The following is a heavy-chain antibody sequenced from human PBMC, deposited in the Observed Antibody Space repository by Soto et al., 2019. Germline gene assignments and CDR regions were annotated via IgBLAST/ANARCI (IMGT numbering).Heavy chain of an antibody. J-gene: IGHJ4*02. D-gene: IGHD7-27*01. CDR3: ARATGALRSRNCDY. CDR1: GGSISTVGHY. V-gene: IGHV4-31*03. CDR2: VYHTGST. Sequence: SETLSLTCSVSGGSISTVGHYWTWIRQPPGKGLEWIGSVYHTGSTYYSKSLRSRLTISIDTSQNEFSLRLNSVTAADTAVYYCARATGALRSRNCDYWGPGRLVTVPQ.